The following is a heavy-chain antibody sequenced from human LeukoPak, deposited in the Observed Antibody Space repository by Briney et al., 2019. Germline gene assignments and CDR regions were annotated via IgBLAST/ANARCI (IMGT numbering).Heavy chain of an antibody. CDR2: IFWDDDK. D-gene: IGHD2-15*01. CDR3: ARSRYYCYGGNCYSDY. J-gene: IGHJ4*02. Sequence: SGPTLVNPTQTLTLTCTFSGFSLSTSGVGVGWIRQPPGKALEWLALIFWDDDKRYSPSLKSRLTITKDTSKNQVVLTMTNMDPVDTATYYCARSRYYCYGGNCYSDYWGQGTLVTVSS. CDR1: GFSLSTSGVG. V-gene: IGHV2-5*02.